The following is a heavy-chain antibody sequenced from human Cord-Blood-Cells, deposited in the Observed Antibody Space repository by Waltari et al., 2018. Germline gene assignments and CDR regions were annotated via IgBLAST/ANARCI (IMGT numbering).Heavy chain of an antibody. CDR2: ISYDGSNK. Sequence: QVQLVESGGGVVQPGRSLRLPCPAPGFTFRSYGMHWVREATGKGLEWVAVISYDGSNKYYADSLKGRLTISRDNSKNTLYLQMNSLRAEDTAVYYCAKDTAYYGSGSYYDYWGQGTLVTVSS. CDR3: AKDTAYYGSGSYYDY. V-gene: IGHV3-30*18. D-gene: IGHD3-10*01. J-gene: IGHJ4*02. CDR1: GFTFRSYG.